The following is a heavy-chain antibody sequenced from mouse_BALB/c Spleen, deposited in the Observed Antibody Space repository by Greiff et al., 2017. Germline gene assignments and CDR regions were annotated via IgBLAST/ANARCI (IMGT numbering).Heavy chain of an antibody. D-gene: IGHD2-4*01. CDR2: INPNNGGT. CDR3: ARCYDYDVAY. CDR1: GYTFTDYN. V-gene: IGHV1-18*01. Sequence: EVQLLQSGPELVKPGASVKLPCKASGYTFTDYNMDWVKQSHGKSLEWIGDINPNNGGTNYNQKFKGKATMTVDKSSSTAYMELRSLTSEDAAVYYCARCYDYDVAYWGQGTLVTVSA. J-gene: IGHJ3*01.